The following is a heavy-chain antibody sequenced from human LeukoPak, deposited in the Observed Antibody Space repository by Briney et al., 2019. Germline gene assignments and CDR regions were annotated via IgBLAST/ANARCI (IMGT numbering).Heavy chain of an antibody. J-gene: IGHJ3*02. CDR3: AKDPRDISTGNYDEFDI. Sequence: ASVKVSCTASGYTFSNYCMHWVRQAPGQGLEWLGIINPSLHIPIYAQTFQGRVTMTTDMSTSTFYMELSNLVSEDTAVYYCAKDPRDISTGNYDEFDIWGQGTMVTVSS. V-gene: IGHV1-46*01. CDR2: INPSLHIP. CDR1: GYTFSNYC. D-gene: IGHD3-9*01.